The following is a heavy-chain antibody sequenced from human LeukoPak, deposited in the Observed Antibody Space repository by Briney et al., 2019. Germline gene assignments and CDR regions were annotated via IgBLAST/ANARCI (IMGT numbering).Heavy chain of an antibody. CDR1: GYTFTGYY. Sequence: GASVKVSCKASGYTFTGYYMHWVRQAPGQGLEWMGWINPNSGGTNYAQKFQGRVTMTRDTSISTAYMELSRLRSDDTAVYYCARGPHSSKKNWFDPWGQGTLVTVSS. J-gene: IGHJ5*02. CDR3: ARGPHSSKKNWFDP. CDR2: INPNSGGT. D-gene: IGHD6-13*01. V-gene: IGHV1-2*02.